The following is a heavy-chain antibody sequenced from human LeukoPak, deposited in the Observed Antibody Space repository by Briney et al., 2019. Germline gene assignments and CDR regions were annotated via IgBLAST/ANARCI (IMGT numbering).Heavy chain of an antibody. Sequence: PGGSLRLSCAASGYTFNNYWMNWVRQAPGKGVEWVAAIKQDGSEKYYVDSVKGRLTISRDNAKNSLYLQMNSLRAEDTAVYYCARGGSYSWLDSWGQGTPVTVSS. CDR3: ARGGSYSWLDS. V-gene: IGHV3-7*01. J-gene: IGHJ5*01. CDR1: GYTFNNYW. CDR2: IKQDGSEK.